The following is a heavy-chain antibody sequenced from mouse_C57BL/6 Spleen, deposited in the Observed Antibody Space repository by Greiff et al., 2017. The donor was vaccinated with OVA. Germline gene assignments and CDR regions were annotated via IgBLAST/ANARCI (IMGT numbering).Heavy chain of an antibody. J-gene: IGHJ4*01. V-gene: IGHV1-64*01. Sequence: VQLQQPGAELVKPGASVKLSCKASGYTFTSYWMHWVKQRPGQGLEWIGMIHPNSGSTNYNEKFKSKATLTVDQSSSTAYMQLSSLTSEDSAVYYCAKGGDYYCSSWVYYAMDYWGQGTSVTVSS. CDR2: IHPNSGST. CDR1: GYTFTSYW. CDR3: AKGGDYYCSSWVYYAMDY. D-gene: IGHD1-1*01.